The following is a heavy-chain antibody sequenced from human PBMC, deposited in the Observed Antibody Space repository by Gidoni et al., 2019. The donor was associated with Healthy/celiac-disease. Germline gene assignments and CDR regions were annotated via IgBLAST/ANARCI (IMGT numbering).Heavy chain of an antibody. D-gene: IGHD6-25*01. CDR2: IYYSGST. J-gene: IGHJ4*02. Sequence: QVQLQESGPGLVKPSETLSLTCTVSGGSISSYYWSWIRQPPGKGLEWIGYIYYSGSTNYNPSLKSRVTISVDTSKNQFSLKLSSVTAADTAVYYCARGPAQLDYWGQGTLVTVSS. CDR3: ARGPAQLDY. V-gene: IGHV4-59*01. CDR1: GGSISSYY.